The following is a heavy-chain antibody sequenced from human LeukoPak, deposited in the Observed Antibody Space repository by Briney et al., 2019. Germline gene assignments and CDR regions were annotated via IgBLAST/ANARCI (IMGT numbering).Heavy chain of an antibody. CDR2: ISSSSSYI. CDR1: GFTFSSYS. V-gene: IGHV3-21*01. J-gene: IGHJ3*02. CDR3: ARAGSSWYGRGAFDI. D-gene: IGHD6-13*01. Sequence: GGSLRLSCAASGFTFSSYSMNWVRQAPGKGLEWVSSISSSSSYIYYADSVKGRFTISRDNAKNSLYLQMNSLRAEDTAVYYCARAGSSWYGRGAFDIWGQGTMVTVSS.